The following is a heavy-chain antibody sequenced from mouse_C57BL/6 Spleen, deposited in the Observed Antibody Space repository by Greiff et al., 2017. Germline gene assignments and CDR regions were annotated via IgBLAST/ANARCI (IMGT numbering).Heavy chain of an antibody. V-gene: IGHV1-52*01. J-gene: IGHJ2*01. Sequence: QVQLQQPGAELVRPGSSVKLSCKASGYTFTSYWMHWVKQRPIQGLEWIGNIDPSDSETHYNQKFKDKATLPVDKSSSTAYMQLSSLTSEDSAVYYCARHSLTTGFDYWGQGTTRTVSS. CDR1: GYTFTSYW. CDR3: ARHSLTTGFDY. D-gene: IGHD1-1*01. CDR2: IDPSDSET.